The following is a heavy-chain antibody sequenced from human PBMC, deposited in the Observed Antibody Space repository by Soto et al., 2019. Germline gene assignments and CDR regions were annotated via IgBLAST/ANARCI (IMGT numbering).Heavy chain of an antibody. CDR2: IPYDGSNK. J-gene: IGHJ4*02. V-gene: IGHV3-30*18. CDR1: GFTFSSYG. D-gene: IGHD1-26*01. CDR3: AKSIVGATEYYFDY. Sequence: GGSLRLSCAASGFTFSSYGMHWVRQAPGKGLEWVAVIPYDGSNKYYADSVKGRFTISRDNSKNTLYLQMNSLRAEDTAVYYCAKSIVGATEYYFDYWGQGAVVTVSS.